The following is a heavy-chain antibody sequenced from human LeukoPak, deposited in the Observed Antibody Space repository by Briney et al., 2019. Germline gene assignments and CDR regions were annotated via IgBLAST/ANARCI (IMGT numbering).Heavy chain of an antibody. Sequence: ASVKVSCKASGGTFISYAISWVRQAPGQGLEGRGGIIPIFGTANYAQKFQGRVTITTDESTSTAYMELSSLRSEDTAVYYCASITMVRGVIIGYPFDYWGQGTLVTVSS. V-gene: IGHV1-69*05. D-gene: IGHD3-10*01. CDR1: GGTFISYA. J-gene: IGHJ4*02. CDR3: ASITMVRGVIIGYPFDY. CDR2: IIPIFGTA.